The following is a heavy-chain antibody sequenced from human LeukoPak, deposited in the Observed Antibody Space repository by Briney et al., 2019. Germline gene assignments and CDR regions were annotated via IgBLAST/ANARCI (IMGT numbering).Heavy chain of an antibody. CDR1: GYTLTELS. Sequence: ASVKVSCKVSGYTLTELSMHWVRQAPGKGLEWMGGSDPEDGETIYAQKFQGRVTMTEDTSTDTAYMELSSLRSEDTAVYYCATGHRRSWDIVGATNFDYWGQGTLVTVSS. CDR2: SDPEDGET. J-gene: IGHJ4*02. V-gene: IGHV1-24*01. CDR3: ATGHRRSWDIVGATNFDY. D-gene: IGHD1-26*01.